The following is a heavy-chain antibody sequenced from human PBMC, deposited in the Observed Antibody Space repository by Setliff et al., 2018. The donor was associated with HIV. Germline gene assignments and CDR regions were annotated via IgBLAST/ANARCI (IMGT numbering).Heavy chain of an antibody. CDR3: ARTVTSLFDY. CDR2: FYYSGST. Sequence: NPSETLSLTCTVSGGSISSDSYYWGWIRQPPGKGLEWLGSFYYSGSTYYNPSLKSRVTISVDTSRNQFFLKLSPVTAADTAVYYCARTVTSLFDYWGQGILVTVSS. V-gene: IGHV4-39*01. D-gene: IGHD4-17*01. J-gene: IGHJ4*02. CDR1: GGSISSDSYY.